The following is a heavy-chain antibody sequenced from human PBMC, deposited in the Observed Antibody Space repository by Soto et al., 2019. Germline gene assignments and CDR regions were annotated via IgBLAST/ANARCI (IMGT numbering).Heavy chain of an antibody. V-gene: IGHV3-23*01. Sequence: PGGSLRLSCAASGFTFSSFAMNWVRQAPGKGLEWVSGISGSGGSTKYADSVKGRFTISRDNSKNTLYLQMNSLRAEDTALYYCAKWEDIVVVVADYGMDVWGQGTTVTV. CDR1: GFTFSSFA. J-gene: IGHJ6*02. CDR2: ISGSGGST. CDR3: AKWEDIVVVVADYGMDV. D-gene: IGHD2-15*01.